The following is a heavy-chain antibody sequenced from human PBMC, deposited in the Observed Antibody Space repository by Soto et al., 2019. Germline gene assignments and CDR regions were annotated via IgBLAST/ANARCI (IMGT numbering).Heavy chain of an antibody. J-gene: IGHJ6*02. D-gene: IGHD3-10*01. V-gene: IGHV1-69*13. Sequence: GASVKVSWKASGGTFSSYAISWVRQAPGQGLEWMGGIIPIFGTANYAQKFQGRVTITADESTSTAYMELSSLRSEDTAVYYCARYGSGSFNSDYYYYGMDVWGQGTTVTVSS. CDR2: IIPIFGTA. CDR3: ARYGSGSFNSDYYYYGMDV. CDR1: GGTFSSYA.